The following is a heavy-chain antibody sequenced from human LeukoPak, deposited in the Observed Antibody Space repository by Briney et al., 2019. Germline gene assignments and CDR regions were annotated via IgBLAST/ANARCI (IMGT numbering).Heavy chain of an antibody. V-gene: IGHV4-39*01. CDR1: GGSITSSSYY. CDR2: IYYSGNA. CDR3: TRLTRPGIDATGTDLCK. Sequence: SETLSLTCTVSGGSITSSSYYWGWVRQPPGKGLDWIGNIYYSGNAYYNPSLKSPVTISIDTSNSQFSLKLSSVTATDTTVYYCTRLTRPGIDATGTDLCKWGPGILLSASS. D-gene: IGHD6-13*01. J-gene: IGHJ1*01.